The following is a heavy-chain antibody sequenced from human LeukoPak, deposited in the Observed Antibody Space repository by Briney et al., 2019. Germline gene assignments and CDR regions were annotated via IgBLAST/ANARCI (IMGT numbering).Heavy chain of an antibody. J-gene: IGHJ4*02. D-gene: IGHD1-26*01. CDR1: GFTFSSYW. CDR2: IKQDGSEK. Sequence: GGSLRLSCAASGFTFSSYWMSWVRQAPGKGLEWVANIKQDGSEKYYVDSVKGRFTISRDNAKNSLYLQMNSLRAEDTAVYYCARERGGSYRAFDYWGQGTLVTVSS. V-gene: IGHV3-7*01. CDR3: ARERGGSYRAFDY.